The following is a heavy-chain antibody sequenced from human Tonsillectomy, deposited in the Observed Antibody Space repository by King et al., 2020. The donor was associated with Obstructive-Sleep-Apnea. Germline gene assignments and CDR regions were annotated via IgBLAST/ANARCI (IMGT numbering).Heavy chain of an antibody. CDR3: VKGGADATIIKDWSGDY. D-gene: IGHD5-24*01. CDR2: ISYDGSNK. J-gene: IGHJ4*02. Sequence: VQLVESGGGVVQPGRSLRLSCVASGFTFSNYGMHWVRQAPGKGLEWVAVISYDGSNKYYADSVKGRFTISRDNSKNTLYLQMNSLRAEDTAGFYCVKGGADATIIKDWSGDYWGQGTLVTVSS. CDR1: GFTFSNYG. V-gene: IGHV3-30*18.